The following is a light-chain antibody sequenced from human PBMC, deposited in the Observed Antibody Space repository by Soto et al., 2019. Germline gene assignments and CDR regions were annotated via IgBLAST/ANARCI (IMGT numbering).Light chain of an antibody. CDR3: SSYTSSNTNVV. CDR1: NIDAGGYKY. J-gene: IGLJ2*01. Sequence: QSVLTQPASVSGSPGQSITISCTGTNIDAGGYKYVSWYQQLPGKAPKLIILDVSHRPSGVSDRFSGSKSGNTASLTISGLRPEDEADYYCSSYTSSNTNVVFGGGTKLTVL. V-gene: IGLV2-14*03. CDR2: DVS.